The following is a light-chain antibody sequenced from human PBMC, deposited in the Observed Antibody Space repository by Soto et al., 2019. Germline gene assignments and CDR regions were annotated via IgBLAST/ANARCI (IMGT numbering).Light chain of an antibody. V-gene: IGKV3-11*01. CDR1: QSVSSY. J-gene: IGKJ4*01. CDR2: EAS. Sequence: EIVLTQSPATLSLSPGERATLSCRASQSVSSYLAWYQQKPGQAPRLLIYEASNRATGIPARFSGSGSGTDFTLTISSLEPEDFAVYYCQQRSNWPPLTFGVGTKVEIK. CDR3: QQRSNWPPLT.